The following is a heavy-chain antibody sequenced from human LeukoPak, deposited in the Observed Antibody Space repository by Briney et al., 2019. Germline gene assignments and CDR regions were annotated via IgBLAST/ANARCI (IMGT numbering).Heavy chain of an antibody. Sequence: GESLKISCKGSGYNFTIYWIGWVRQMPGKGLEWMGVIYPGDSDTRYSPSFQGQVTISADESISTAYLQWSSLKASDTAMYYCARQYYGGNVDYWGQGTLVTVSS. D-gene: IGHD4-23*01. J-gene: IGHJ4*02. V-gene: IGHV5-51*01. CDR1: GYNFTIYW. CDR2: IYPGDSDT. CDR3: ARQYYGGNVDY.